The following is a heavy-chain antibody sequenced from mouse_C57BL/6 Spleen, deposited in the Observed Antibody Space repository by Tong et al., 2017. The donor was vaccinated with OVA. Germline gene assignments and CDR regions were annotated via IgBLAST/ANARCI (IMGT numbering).Heavy chain of an antibody. D-gene: IGHD2-4*01. CDR2: IDPETGGT. CDR1: GYTFTDYE. CDR3: ARGIYYDYEVYYVDY. J-gene: IGHJ2*01. Sequence: VQLQVSGAELVTPGASVTLSCKASGYTFTDYEMHWVKQTPVHGLEWIGAIDPETGGTAYNQKFKGKAILTADKSSSTAYMELRSLTSEDSAVYFCARGIYYDYEVYYVDYRGQGTTLTV. V-gene: IGHV1-15*01.